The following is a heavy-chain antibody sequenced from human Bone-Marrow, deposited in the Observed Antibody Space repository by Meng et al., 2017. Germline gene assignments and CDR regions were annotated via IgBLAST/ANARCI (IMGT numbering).Heavy chain of an antibody. CDR3: ARSPTTVSNPTHFDL. J-gene: IGHJ2*01. V-gene: IGHV5-51*01. CDR2: IYPGDSDT. D-gene: IGHD4-17*01. CDR1: GYSFSVYL. Sequence: GESLKISCQGSGYSFSVYLIAWVRQMPGKGLEWMGIIYPGDSDTRYGPSFQGQVTISAVNSISTAYIQWNSLKASDSAMYYCARSPTTVSNPTHFDLWGRGTLVTVSS.